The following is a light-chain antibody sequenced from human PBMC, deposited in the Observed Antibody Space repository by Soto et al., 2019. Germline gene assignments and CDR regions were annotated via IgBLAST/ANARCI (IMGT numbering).Light chain of an antibody. J-gene: IGKJ1*01. V-gene: IGKV3-20*01. CDR1: QTVTSGY. CDR2: GVS. CDR3: QVYGSSSKT. Sequence: EIVLTQSPDTVSLSPGERATLSCRASQTVTSGYLAWYQQKPGQAPRLLIYGVSNGATGIPDRFSGSGSGTDFTLTISRLEPEDFAVYFCQVYGSSSKTFGQGTRVEFK.